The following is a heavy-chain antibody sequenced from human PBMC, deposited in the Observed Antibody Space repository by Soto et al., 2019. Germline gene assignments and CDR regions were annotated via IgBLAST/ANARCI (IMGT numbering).Heavy chain of an antibody. V-gene: IGHV3-21*06. CDR3: ARESEDLTSSFDY. CDR2: ISSTTNYI. Sequence: PGGYLRLSCAASEFTFTRHSMNWVRQAPGKGLEWVSSISSTTNYIYYGDSMKGRFTISRDNAKNSLYLEMNSLRAEDTAVYYCARESEDLTSSFDYWGQGTLVTVSS. J-gene: IGHJ4*02. CDR1: EFTFTRHS.